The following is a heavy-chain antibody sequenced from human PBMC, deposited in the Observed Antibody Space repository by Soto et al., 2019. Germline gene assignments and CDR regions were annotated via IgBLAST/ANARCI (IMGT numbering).Heavy chain of an antibody. D-gene: IGHD3-9*01. J-gene: IGHJ5*02. Sequence: QVQLVESGGGVVQPGRSLRLSCAASGFTFSSYGMHWVRQAPGKGLEWVAVISYDGSNKYYADSVKGRFTISRDNSKNKRYLQMNSLRAEDTAVYYCAKDGVTFGWLPNWFDPWGQGTLVTVS. V-gene: IGHV3-30*18. CDR2: ISYDGSNK. CDR1: GFTFSSYG. CDR3: AKDGVTFGWLPNWFDP.